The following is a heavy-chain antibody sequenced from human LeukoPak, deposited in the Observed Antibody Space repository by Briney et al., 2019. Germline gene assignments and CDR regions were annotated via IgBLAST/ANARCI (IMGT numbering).Heavy chain of an antibody. Sequence: ASVKVSCKASGYTFTSYDINWVRQATGQGLEWMGTINPSGGSTSYAQKFQGRVTMTRDTSTSTVYMELSSLRSEDTAVYYCASISIWAAYWGQGTLVTVSS. CDR2: INPSGGST. V-gene: IGHV1-46*01. J-gene: IGHJ4*02. D-gene: IGHD3-9*01. CDR1: GYTFTSYD. CDR3: ASISIWAAY.